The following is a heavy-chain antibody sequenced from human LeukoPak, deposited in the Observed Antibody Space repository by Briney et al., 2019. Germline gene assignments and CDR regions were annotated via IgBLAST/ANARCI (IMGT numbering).Heavy chain of an antibody. Sequence: GGSLRLSCAASGFTFSSYAMSWVRQAPGKGLEWVSAINGSGGSTYYADSVKGRFTISRDNSKNTLYLQMNSLRAEDTAVYYCAKNYLSIVVVPTNYWGQGTLVTVSS. CDR1: GFTFSSYA. V-gene: IGHV3-23*01. CDR3: AKNYLSIVVVPTNY. J-gene: IGHJ4*02. D-gene: IGHD2-2*01. CDR2: INGSGGST.